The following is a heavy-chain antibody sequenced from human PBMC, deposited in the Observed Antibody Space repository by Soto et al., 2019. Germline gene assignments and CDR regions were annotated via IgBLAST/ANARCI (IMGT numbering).Heavy chain of an antibody. CDR2: IKQDGSEK. Sequence: GGSLRLSCAASGFTFSSYWMSWVRQAPGKGLEWVANIKQDGSEKYYVDSVKGRFTISRDNAKNSLYLQMNSLRAEDTAVYYCAREVLLWFGEYPHYFDYWGQGTLVTVSS. V-gene: IGHV3-7*01. CDR1: GFTFSSYW. J-gene: IGHJ4*02. D-gene: IGHD3-10*01. CDR3: AREVLLWFGEYPHYFDY.